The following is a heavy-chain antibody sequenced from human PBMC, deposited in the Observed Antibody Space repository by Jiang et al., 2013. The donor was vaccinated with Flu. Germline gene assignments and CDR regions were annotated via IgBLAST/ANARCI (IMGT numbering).Heavy chain of an antibody. D-gene: IGHD4-17*01. Sequence: SNSAAWNWIRQSPSRGLEWLGRTYYRSKWYNDYAVSVKSRITINPDTSKNQFSLQLNSVTPEDTAVYYCARVDGVGYYGMDVWGQGTTVTVSS. CDR2: TYYRSKWYN. CDR1: SNSAA. J-gene: IGHJ6*02. V-gene: IGHV6-1*01. CDR3: ARVDGVGYYGMDV.